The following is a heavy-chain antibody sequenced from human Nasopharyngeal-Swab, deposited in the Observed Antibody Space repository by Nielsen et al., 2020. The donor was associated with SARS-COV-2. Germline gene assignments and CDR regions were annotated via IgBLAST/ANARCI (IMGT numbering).Heavy chain of an antibody. CDR1: GGSFSGYY. CDR3: ASDSSGYLFNYGMDV. CDR2: INHSGST. V-gene: IGHV4-34*01. D-gene: IGHD3-22*01. Sequence: SETLSLTCAVYGGSFSGYYWSWIRQPPGKGLEWIGEINHSGSTNYNPSLKSRVTISVDTPKNQFSLKLSSVTAADTAVYYCASDSSGYLFNYGMDVWGQGTTVTVSS. J-gene: IGHJ6*02.